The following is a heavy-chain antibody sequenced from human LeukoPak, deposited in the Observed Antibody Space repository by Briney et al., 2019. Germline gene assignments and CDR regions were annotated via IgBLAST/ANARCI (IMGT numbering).Heavy chain of an antibody. CDR2: IIPIFGTA. CDR1: GGTFSSYA. Sequence: SVKVSCKASGGTFSSYAISWVRQAPGQGLEWMGGIIPIFGTANYAQKFQGRVTITADKSTSTAYMELSSLRSEDTAVYYCARDPQLPSGVTDLYYYYYYGMDVWGQGTTVTVSS. J-gene: IGHJ6*02. V-gene: IGHV1-69*06. D-gene: IGHD5-24*01. CDR3: ARDPQLPSGVTDLYYYYYYGMDV.